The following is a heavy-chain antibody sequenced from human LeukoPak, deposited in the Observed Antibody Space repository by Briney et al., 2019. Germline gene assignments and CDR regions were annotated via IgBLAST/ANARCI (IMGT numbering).Heavy chain of an antibody. CDR2: ISSSSSYT. Sequence: GGSLRLSCAASGFTVRSNYMSWVRQAPGKGLEWVSYISSSSSYTNYADSVKGRFTISRDNAKNSLYLQLNSLRAEDTAVYYCARDGTTGTFGPVGVYWGQGTPVTVSS. D-gene: IGHD1-1*01. J-gene: IGHJ4*02. V-gene: IGHV3-11*05. CDR1: GFTVRSNY. CDR3: ARDGTTGTFGPVGVY.